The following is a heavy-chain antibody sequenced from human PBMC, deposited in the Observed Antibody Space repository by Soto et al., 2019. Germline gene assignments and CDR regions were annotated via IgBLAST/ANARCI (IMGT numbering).Heavy chain of an antibody. D-gene: IGHD6-13*01. CDR3: AKDQQQKLLLFDY. CDR2: ISAGAGNT. J-gene: IGHJ4*02. CDR1: GFTFSNFA. V-gene: IGHV3-23*01. Sequence: GGSLRLSCAASGFTFSNFAMDWLRQAPGKGLEWVSTISAGAGNTYYADSVKGRFTISRDNSKNTLYLQMSSLRAEDTDLYYCAKDQQQKLLLFDYWGQGTLVTVSS.